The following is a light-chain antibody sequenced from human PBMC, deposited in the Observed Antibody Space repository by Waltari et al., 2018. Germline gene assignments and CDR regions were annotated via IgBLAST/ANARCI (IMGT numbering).Light chain of an antibody. Sequence: QSALTQPASVSGSPGQSITISCTGTSGDIGGYNYVSWYQHHPGTVPKLIIFEVSDRPSGVSNRFSGSKSGNTASRTISGLQAEDEADYYCSSYSTSSTLVVFGGGTKLTVL. J-gene: IGLJ2*01. CDR2: EVS. V-gene: IGLV2-14*01. CDR1: SGDIGGYNY. CDR3: SSYSTSSTLVV.